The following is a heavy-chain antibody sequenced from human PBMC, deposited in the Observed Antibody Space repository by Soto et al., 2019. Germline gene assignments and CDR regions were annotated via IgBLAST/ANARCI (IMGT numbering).Heavy chain of an antibody. CDR2: INAGNGNT. D-gene: IGHD2-15*01. CDR1: GYTFTSYA. V-gene: IGHV1-3*01. Sequence: QVQLVQSEAEVKKPGASVKVSCKASGYTFTSYAMHWVREAPGQRLEWKGWINAGNGNTKYSQKFQGRVTITRDTSASTAYMELSSLRSEDTAVYYCARGPGGPDGPGDYWGQGTLVTVSS. CDR3: ARGPGGPDGPGDY. J-gene: IGHJ4*02.